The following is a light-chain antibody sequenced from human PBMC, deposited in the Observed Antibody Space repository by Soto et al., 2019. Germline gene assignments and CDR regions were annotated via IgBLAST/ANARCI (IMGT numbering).Light chain of an antibody. CDR1: QSISSW. V-gene: IGKV1-5*01. J-gene: IGKJ4*01. CDR2: DAS. Sequence: DIQMTQSPSTLSASVGDRVTITCRASQSISSWLAWYQQKPGKAPKLLIYDASSLESGVPSRFSGSGSGTEFILTISSLQPDDFATYYCQQYHSYSLTFGGGTKVEIK. CDR3: QQYHSYSLT.